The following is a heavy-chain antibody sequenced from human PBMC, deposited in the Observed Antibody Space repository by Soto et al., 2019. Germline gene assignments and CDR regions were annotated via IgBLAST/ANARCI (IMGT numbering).Heavy chain of an antibody. V-gene: IGHV3-48*03. CDR1: GFTFSSYE. J-gene: IGHJ4*02. CDR3: ARLYSYGYFDY. D-gene: IGHD5-18*01. Sequence: GGSLRLSCAASGFTFSSYEMNWVRQAPGKGLEWVSYISSSGSTIYYADSVKGRFTISRDNAKNSLYLQMNSLRAEDTAVYYCARLYSYGYFDYWGQGTLVIVSS. CDR2: ISSSGSTI.